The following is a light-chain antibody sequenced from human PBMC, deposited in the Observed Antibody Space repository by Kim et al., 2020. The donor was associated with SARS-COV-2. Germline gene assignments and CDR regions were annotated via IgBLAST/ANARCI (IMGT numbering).Light chain of an antibody. CDR2: KVF. J-gene: IGLJ1*01. V-gene: IGLV2-8*01. Sequence: QSVLTNHPSASGSPGQSVTISCTGTSSDVGGYNYVSWFQQHPGKAPKLLIYKVFKRPSGVPDRFSGSKSGNTASLTVSGLQAEDEADYYCYSYAGSNNFVSGTGTKCTFL. CDR3: YSYAGSNNFV. CDR1: SSDVGGYNY.